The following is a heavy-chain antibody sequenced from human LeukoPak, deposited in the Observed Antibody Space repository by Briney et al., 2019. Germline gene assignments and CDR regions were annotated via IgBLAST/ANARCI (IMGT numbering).Heavy chain of an antibody. Sequence: GGTLRLSCAASGFTFSSYVMHWVRQAPGKGLEWVACIQYDGGNKYYADSVKGRFTISRDNSKNTLYLQMNSLRAADTAVYYCARTTEGYCRGRSCYSYYYYMDVWGKGTTVTVSS. CDR2: IQYDGGNK. CDR1: GFTFSSYV. V-gene: IGHV3-30*19. CDR3: ARTTEGYCRGRSCYSYYYYMDV. J-gene: IGHJ6*03. D-gene: IGHD2-15*01.